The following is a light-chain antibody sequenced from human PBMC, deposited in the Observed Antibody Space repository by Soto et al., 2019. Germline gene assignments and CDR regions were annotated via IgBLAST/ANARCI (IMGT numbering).Light chain of an antibody. CDR1: RTVSTNY. J-gene: IGKJ1*01. CDR2: GAS. V-gene: IGKV3-20*01. Sequence: EIVLTQSPGTLSLSPGERATLSCRASRTVSTNYLAWYQQKPGQAPRLLIYGASKRATGIPDRFSGSGSGTDFTLTISRLEPEDFAVYYCQHYGDSRTFGQGTKVDIK. CDR3: QHYGDSRT.